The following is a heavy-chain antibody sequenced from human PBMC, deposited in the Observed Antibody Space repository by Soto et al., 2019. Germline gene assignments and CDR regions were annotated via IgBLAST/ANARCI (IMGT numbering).Heavy chain of an antibody. CDR2: IIPIFGTA. CDR1: GGTFSSYA. V-gene: IGHV1-69*13. J-gene: IGHJ2*01. Sequence: ALVMVSCKASGGTFSSYAIILVRQAPGQGLEWMGGIIPIFGTANYAQKFQGRVTITADESTSTAYMELSSLRSEDTAVYYCARRVVTTLDWYFDLWGRGTLVTVSS. CDR3: ARRVVTTLDWYFDL. D-gene: IGHD2-21*02.